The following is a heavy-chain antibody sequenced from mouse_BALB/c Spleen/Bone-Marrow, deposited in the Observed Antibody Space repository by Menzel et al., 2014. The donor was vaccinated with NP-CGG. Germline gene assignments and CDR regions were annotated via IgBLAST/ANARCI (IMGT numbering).Heavy chain of an antibody. V-gene: IGHV5-17*02. D-gene: IGHD2-4*01. Sequence: EVKLVESGGGLVQPGGSRKLSCAASGFTFSRSGMHWVRQAPEKGLEWVAYISSGSSTIYYADTMKGRFTISRANPKKNLCLQRNSLRAEDTAMYYCARARSIMMTTGAIDYWGQGTPGTGSS. J-gene: IGHJ4*01. CDR3: ARARSIMMTTGAIDY. CDR2: ISSGSSTI. CDR1: GFTFSRSG.